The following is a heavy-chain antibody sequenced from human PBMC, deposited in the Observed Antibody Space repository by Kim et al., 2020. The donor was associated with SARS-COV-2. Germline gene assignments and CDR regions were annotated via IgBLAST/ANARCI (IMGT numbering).Heavy chain of an antibody. Sequence: GGSLRLSCAASGFTFSSYSMNWVRQAPGKGLEWVSSIRSSSRYIYYADSVKGRFTISRDNAKNSLYLQMNSLRAEDTAVYYCARTSIAGLDYWGQGTLVTVSS. CDR1: GFTFSSYS. D-gene: IGHD6-6*01. CDR2: IRSSSRYI. V-gene: IGHV3-21*01. J-gene: IGHJ4*02. CDR3: ARTSIAGLDY.